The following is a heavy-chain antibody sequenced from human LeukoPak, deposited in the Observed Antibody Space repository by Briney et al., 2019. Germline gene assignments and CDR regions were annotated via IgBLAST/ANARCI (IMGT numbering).Heavy chain of an antibody. D-gene: IGHD3-10*01. J-gene: IGHJ4*02. Sequence: GGSLRLSCAASGFTFSSYAMSWVRQAPGKGLEWVSAISGSGGSTYYADSVKGRFTISRDNSKNTLYLQMNSLRAEDTAVCYCARDHLWFGDYDYWGQGTLVTVSS. CDR3: ARDHLWFGDYDY. CDR2: ISGSGGST. V-gene: IGHV3-23*01. CDR1: GFTFSSYA.